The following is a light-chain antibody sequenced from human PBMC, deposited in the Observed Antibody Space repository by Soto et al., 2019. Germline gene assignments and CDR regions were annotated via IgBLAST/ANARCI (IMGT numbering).Light chain of an antibody. Sequence: DTQLTQSPSFLSASVGDRVTITCRASLGISSYLAWYQQKPGKAPKLLIYAASTLQNGVPSRFSGSGSGTEFTLTISSLQPEDFVTYYCQQLNSYSSFGQGTRLEIK. V-gene: IGKV1-9*01. CDR3: QQLNSYSS. CDR2: AAS. CDR1: LGISSY. J-gene: IGKJ5*01.